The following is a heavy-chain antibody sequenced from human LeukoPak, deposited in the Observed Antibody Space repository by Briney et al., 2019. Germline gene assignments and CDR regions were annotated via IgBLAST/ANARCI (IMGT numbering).Heavy chain of an antibody. CDR1: GFTFSNAW. CDR3: APGGYFLAY. Sequence: PGGSLRLSCAGSGFTFSNAWMNWVRQAPGKGREWVGRMKSKVDGGTTDYAAPVKGRFTVSRDDSKNTVFLQVNSLQTEDTAVYFCAPGGYFLAYWGQGTLVTVSS. D-gene: IGHD3-10*01. CDR2: MKSKVDGGTT. J-gene: IGHJ4*02. V-gene: IGHV3-15*01.